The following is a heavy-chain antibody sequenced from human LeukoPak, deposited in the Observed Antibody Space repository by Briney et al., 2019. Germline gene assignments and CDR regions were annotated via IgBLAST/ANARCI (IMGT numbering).Heavy chain of an antibody. J-gene: IGHJ5*02. CDR1: GFTFSDYY. CDR2: ISSSGSTI. D-gene: IGHD2-2*01. CDR3: ARVGYCSSTICYEFDP. Sequence: PGGSLRLSCAASGFTFSDYYMSWIRQAPGKGLEWVSYISSSGSTIYYADSVKGRFTISRDNAKNSLYLQMNSLRAEDTAVYYCARVGYCSSTICYEFDPWGQGTLVTVS. V-gene: IGHV3-11*01.